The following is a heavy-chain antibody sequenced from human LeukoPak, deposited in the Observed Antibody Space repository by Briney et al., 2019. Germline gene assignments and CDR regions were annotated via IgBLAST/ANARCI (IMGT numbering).Heavy chain of an antibody. CDR3: ARAFQSLGGLSLPDF. J-gene: IGHJ4*02. CDR1: GYTFTNYA. CDR2: IHPSTGNP. D-gene: IGHD3-16*02. Sequence: ASVKVSCKASGYTFTNYAMNWVRQAPGQGLEWMGWIHPSTGNPTYAQGFTGRFVFSLDTSVSTTHLQIRGLKAEDTAVYYCARAFQSLGGLSLPDFWGQGTLVTVSS. V-gene: IGHV7-4-1*02.